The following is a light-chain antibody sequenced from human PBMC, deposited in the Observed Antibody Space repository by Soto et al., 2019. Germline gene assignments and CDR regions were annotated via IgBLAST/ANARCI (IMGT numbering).Light chain of an antibody. J-gene: IGKJ2*01. CDR2: AAS. CDR1: QSISSY. CDR3: QQSYSTPL. Sequence: DIQMTQSPSSLSASVGDRVTITCRASQSISSYLNWYQQKPGKAPKLLIYAASSLQSGVPSRFSGSGSGTDFTLTISSLQPEDFATYYCQQSYSTPLFGQGTNLEIK. V-gene: IGKV1-39*01.